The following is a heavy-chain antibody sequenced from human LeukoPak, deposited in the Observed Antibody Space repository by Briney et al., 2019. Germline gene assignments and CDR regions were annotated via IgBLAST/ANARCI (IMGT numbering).Heavy chain of an antibody. CDR1: GFIVGNNY. Sequence: GGFLRLSCAASGFIVGNNYMTWVRQAPGKGLEWVSILYSGDSTYYADSVKGRFTISRDNSKNTLYLQMNSLRAEDTAVYYCARDPYIGYYRDWGQGTLVTVSS. D-gene: IGHD3-22*01. V-gene: IGHV3-53*01. CDR2: LYSGDST. CDR3: ARDPYIGYYRD. J-gene: IGHJ4*02.